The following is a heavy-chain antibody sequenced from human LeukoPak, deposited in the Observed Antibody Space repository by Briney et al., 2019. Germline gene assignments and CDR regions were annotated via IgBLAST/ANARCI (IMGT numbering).Heavy chain of an antibody. CDR1: GFTFSSYE. J-gene: IGHJ4*02. CDR3: AKGYSSYFDY. V-gene: IGHV3-48*03. CDR2: ISSSGSTI. D-gene: IGHD6-19*01. Sequence: GGSLRLSCAASGFTFSSYEMNWVRQAPGKGLEWVSYISSSGSTIYYADSVKGRFTISRDNSKNTLYLQMNSLRAEDTAVYYCAKGYSSYFDYWGQGTLVTVSS.